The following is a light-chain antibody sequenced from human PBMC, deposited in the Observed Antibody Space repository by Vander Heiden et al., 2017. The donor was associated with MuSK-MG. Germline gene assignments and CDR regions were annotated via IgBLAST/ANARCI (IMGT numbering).Light chain of an antibody. CDR1: SPNIGSNT. Sequence: QSVLTQPPSASGTPGQRVTISCSGSSPNIGSNTVNWLQLLPGTAPRLLIHNNTQRPSGIPDRFSGSKSGTSASLAISGLQSEDEATYFCSAWDNSLTAYVFAPGTEVAV. CDR3: SAWDNSLTAYV. J-gene: IGLJ1*01. V-gene: IGLV1-44*01. CDR2: NNT.